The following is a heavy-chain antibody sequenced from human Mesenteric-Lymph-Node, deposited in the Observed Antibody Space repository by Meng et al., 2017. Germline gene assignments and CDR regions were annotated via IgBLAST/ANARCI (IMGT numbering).Heavy chain of an antibody. J-gene: IGHJ4*02. Sequence: GGSLRLSCAASGFTFSSYAMHWVRQAPGKGLEWVAVISYDGSNKYYADSVKGRFTISRDNSKNTVYLQMNSLRDEDTAVYYCARDNDRSSHYSHFDYWGQGTLVTVSS. CDR2: ISYDGSNK. D-gene: IGHD3-22*01. V-gene: IGHV3-30*04. CDR3: ARDNDRSSHYSHFDY. CDR1: GFTFSSYA.